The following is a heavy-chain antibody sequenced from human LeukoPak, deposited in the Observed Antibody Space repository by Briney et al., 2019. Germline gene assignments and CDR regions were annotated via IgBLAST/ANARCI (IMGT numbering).Heavy chain of an antibody. D-gene: IGHD2-15*01. V-gene: IGHV4-39*01. CDR3: ARLLMMGGAFDI. CDR1: GGSISSSSYY. CDR2: IYYSGST. Sequence: KSSETLSLTCTVSGGSISSSSYYWGWIRQPPGKGLEWIGSIYYSGSTYYNPSLKSRVTISVDTSKNQFSLKLSSVTAADTAVYYCARLLMMGGAFDIWGQGTMVTVSS. J-gene: IGHJ3*02.